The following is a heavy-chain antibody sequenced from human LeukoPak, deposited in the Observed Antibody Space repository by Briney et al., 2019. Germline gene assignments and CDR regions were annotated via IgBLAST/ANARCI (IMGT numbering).Heavy chain of an antibody. CDR1: GGTFSSYA. CDR2: IIPIFGTA. V-gene: IGHV1-69*05. Sequence: SVKVSCKASGGTFSSYAISWVRQAPGQGLEWMGGIIPIFGTANYAQKFQGRVTITTDESTSTAYMELSSLRSEDTAVYYCASGTYYDFWSGYYRRLDYYYYMDVWGKGTTVTVSS. D-gene: IGHD3-3*01. J-gene: IGHJ6*03. CDR3: ASGTYYDFWSGYYRRLDYYYYMDV.